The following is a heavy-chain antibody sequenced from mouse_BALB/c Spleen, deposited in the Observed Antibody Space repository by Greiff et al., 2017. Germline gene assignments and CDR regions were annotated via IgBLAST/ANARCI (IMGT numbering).Heavy chain of an antibody. Sequence: EVKVEESGPGLVKPSQSLSLTCSVTGYSITSGYYWNWIRQFPGNKLEWMGYISYDGSNNYNPSLKNRISITRDTSKNQFFLKLNSVTTEDTATYYCARGGITTGGFAYWGQGTLVTVSA. CDR2: ISYDGSN. J-gene: IGHJ3*01. CDR1: GYSITSGYY. CDR3: ARGGITTGGFAY. D-gene: IGHD2-4*01. V-gene: IGHV3-6*02.